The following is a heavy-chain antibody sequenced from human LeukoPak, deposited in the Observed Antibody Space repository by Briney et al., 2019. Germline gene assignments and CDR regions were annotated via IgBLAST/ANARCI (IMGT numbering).Heavy chain of an antibody. J-gene: IGHJ6*03. CDR2: IYSGGST. V-gene: IGHV3-53*01. CDR3: ASRKGTTVTADYYYYYMDV. Sequence: GGSLRLSCAASGFTVSSNYMSWVRQAPGKGLGWVSVIYSGGSTYYADSVKGRFTISRDNSKNTLYLQMDSLRAEDTAVYYCASRKGTTVTADYYYYYMDVWGKGTTVTVSS. D-gene: IGHD4-17*01. CDR1: GFTVSSNY.